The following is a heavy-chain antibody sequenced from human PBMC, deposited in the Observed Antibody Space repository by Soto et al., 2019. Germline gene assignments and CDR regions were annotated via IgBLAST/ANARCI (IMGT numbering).Heavy chain of an antibody. CDR2: IYWNDDK. CDR1: GFSLTTSDMG. J-gene: IGHJ3*02. V-gene: IGHV2-5*01. D-gene: IGHD3-22*01. CDR3: AHDYYDSSTYYPHDAFDI. Sequence: SGPTLLNPTQTLTLTCSFSGFSLTTSDMGVGWIRQSPGQALEWLALIYWNDDKRYSPSLKSRLTITKGTSKNQVVLTMTNMDPVDTATYYCAHDYYDSSTYYPHDAFDIWGQGTLVTVSS.